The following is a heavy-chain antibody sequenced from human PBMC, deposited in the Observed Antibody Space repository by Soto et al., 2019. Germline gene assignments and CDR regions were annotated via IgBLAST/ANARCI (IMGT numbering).Heavy chain of an antibody. CDR2: ISNNGRTV. CDR1: GFTFSYHY. V-gene: IGHV3-11*01. CDR3: ARDSDYDIWSANWFDP. J-gene: IGHJ5*02. Sequence: GGSLRLSCAASGFTFSYHYMSWIRQAPGKGLEWVSYISNNGRTVHYADSVKGRFTISRDNAKNSLYLQMISLRAEDTAVYYCARDSDYDIWSANWFDPWGQGTLVTVSS. D-gene: IGHD3-3*01.